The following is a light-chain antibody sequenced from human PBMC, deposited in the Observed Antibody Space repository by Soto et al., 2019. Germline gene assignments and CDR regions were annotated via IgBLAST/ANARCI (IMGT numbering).Light chain of an antibody. CDR1: DSNIGAGYD. V-gene: IGLV1-40*01. CDR2: GNT. J-gene: IGLJ1*01. Sequence: QSALTQTPSVSGAPGQTITISCTGTDSNIGAGYDVHWYQHLPGRATKLLIFGNTHRPSGVPDRFSGSKSGTSASLAITGLQPEDEADYYCQSFDNSLSGFYVFGSGTKVTVL. CDR3: QSFDNSLSGFYV.